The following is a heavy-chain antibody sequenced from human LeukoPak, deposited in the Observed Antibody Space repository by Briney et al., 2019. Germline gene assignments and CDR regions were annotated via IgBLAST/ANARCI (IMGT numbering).Heavy chain of an antibody. V-gene: IGHV4-30-4*01. CDR1: GGSISSGDYY. CDR2: IYYSGST. J-gene: IGHJ4*02. Sequence: TSQTLSLTCTVSGGSISSGDYYWSWIRQPPGKGLEWIGYIYYSGSTYYNPSLKSRVTISVDTSKNQFPLKLSSVTAADTAVYYCARDSIGGYSSGWCGPYFDYWGQGTLVTVSS. CDR3: ARDSIGGYSSGWCGPYFDY. D-gene: IGHD6-19*01.